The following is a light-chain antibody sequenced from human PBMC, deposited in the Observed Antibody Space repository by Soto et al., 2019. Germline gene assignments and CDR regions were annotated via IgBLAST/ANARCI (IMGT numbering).Light chain of an antibody. CDR2: GAS. Sequence: EIVLTQSPGTLSLSPGDRATLSCRASQSVSSSYLAWYQQKPGQAPGLLIYGASSRATGIPDRFSGSGSGTDFTLNISRLEPEDFAVYYCQQRSNWPPHWTFGQGTKLDIK. CDR3: QQRSNWPPHWT. CDR1: QSVSSSY. V-gene: IGKV3D-20*02. J-gene: IGKJ1*01.